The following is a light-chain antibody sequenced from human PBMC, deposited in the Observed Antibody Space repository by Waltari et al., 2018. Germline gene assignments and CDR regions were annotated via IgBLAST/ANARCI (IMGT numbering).Light chain of an antibody. CDR2: MVS. CDR3: MQSTHWPPWT. J-gene: IGKJ1*01. Sequence: SPVHTDGNTVWHWFQQRPGQSPRRLIYMVSQRDSGVPDRFSGSGSGTDFTLKISRVEAEDVGIYYCMQSTHWPPWTFGQGTKVEIK. V-gene: IGKV2-30*02. CDR1: SPVHTDGNTV.